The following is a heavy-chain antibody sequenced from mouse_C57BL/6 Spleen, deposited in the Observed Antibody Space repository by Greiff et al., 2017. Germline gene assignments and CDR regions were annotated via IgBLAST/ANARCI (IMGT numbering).Heavy chain of an antibody. CDR3: TRDGGIYDGYSLDY. V-gene: IGHV5-9-1*02. D-gene: IGHD2-3*01. CDR1: GFTFSSYA. J-gene: IGHJ2*01. CDR2: ISSGGDYI. Sequence: EVKLVESGEGLVKPGGSLKLSCAASGFTFSSYAMSWVRQTPEKRLEWVAYISSGGDYIYYADTVKGRFTISRDNARITLYLQMSSLKSEDTAMYYCTRDGGIYDGYSLDYWGQGTTLTVSS.